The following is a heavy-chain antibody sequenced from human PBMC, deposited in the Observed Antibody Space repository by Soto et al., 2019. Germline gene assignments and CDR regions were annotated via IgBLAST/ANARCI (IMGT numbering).Heavy chain of an antibody. CDR2: INAGNGNT. V-gene: IGHV1-3*01. CDR3: ARERRGYSGPRSEWGRRMMKRPIDY. CDR1: GYTFTSYA. D-gene: IGHD5-12*01. Sequence: QVQLVQSGAEVKKPGASVKVSCKASGYTFTSYAMHWVRQAPGQRLEWMGWINAGNGNTKYSQKFQGRVTITRDTSASTAYMELSSLRSEDTAVYYCARERRGYSGPRSEWGRRMMKRPIDYWGQGTLVTVSS. J-gene: IGHJ4*02.